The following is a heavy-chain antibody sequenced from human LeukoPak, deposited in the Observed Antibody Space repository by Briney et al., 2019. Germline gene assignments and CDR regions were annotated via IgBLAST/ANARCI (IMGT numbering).Heavy chain of an antibody. D-gene: IGHD3-3*01. CDR3: ARGSTYYDFWSGYRKPFYYYYGMDV. CDR1: GGSISSYY. V-gene: IGHV4-4*07. Sequence: SENPFPPCTVSGGSISSYYWRWIRQPPREGLEGIGRNYTNGSTNYNPSLKSRVSMSVDTSKNQFSLKLSSVTAADTAVYYCARGSTYYDFWSGYRKPFYYYYGMDVWGQGTTVTVSS. J-gene: IGHJ6*02. CDR2: NYTNGST.